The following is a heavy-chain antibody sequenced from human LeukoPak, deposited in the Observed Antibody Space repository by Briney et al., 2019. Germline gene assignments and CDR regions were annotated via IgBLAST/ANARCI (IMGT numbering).Heavy chain of an antibody. CDR2: INTNTGNP. CDR1: GYTFTSYA. V-gene: IGHV7-4-1*02. J-gene: IGHJ6*02. Sequence: VASVNVSCKASGYTFTSYAMNWVRQAPGQGLEWMGWINTNTGNPTYAQGFTGQFVFSLDTSVSTAYLQISSLKAGDTAVYYCARGRFLEWLTTYYYYGMDVWGQGTTVTVSS. CDR3: ARGRFLEWLTTYYYYGMDV. D-gene: IGHD3-3*01.